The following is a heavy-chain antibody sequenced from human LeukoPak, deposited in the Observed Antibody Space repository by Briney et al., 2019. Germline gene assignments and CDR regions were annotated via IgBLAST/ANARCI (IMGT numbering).Heavy chain of an antibody. J-gene: IGHJ6*03. CDR1: GGSISSYY. V-gene: IGHV4-59*01. Sequence: SETLSLTCTVSGGSISSYYWSWIRQPPGKGLEWIGYIYYSGSTNYNPSLKSRVTISVDTSKNQFSLKLSSVTAADTAVYYCASGAYFYYMDVWGKGTTVTVSS. D-gene: IGHD2-21*01. CDR3: ASGAYFYYMDV. CDR2: IYYSGST.